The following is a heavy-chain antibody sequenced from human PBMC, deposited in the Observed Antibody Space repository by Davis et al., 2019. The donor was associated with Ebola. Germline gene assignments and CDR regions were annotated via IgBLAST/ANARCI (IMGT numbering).Heavy chain of an antibody. D-gene: IGHD2/OR15-2a*01. J-gene: IGHJ4*02. CDR1: GFTVNGYT. CDR3: ARWRIRHEYIDY. CDR2: IYDSGETF. V-gene: IGHV3-23*05. Sequence: GESLKISCEASGFTVNGYTICWVRQAPGQGLEWVSGIYDSGETFYYIDSVKGRFTVSRGNSANTLFLQMNSLRVDDTAIYYCARWRIRHEYIDYWGQGIQVTVSS.